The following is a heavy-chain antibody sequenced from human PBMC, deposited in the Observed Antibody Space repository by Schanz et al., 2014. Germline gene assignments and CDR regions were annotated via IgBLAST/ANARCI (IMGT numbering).Heavy chain of an antibody. V-gene: IGHV3-30-3*01. D-gene: IGHD3-9*01. CDR1: GFTFSSYA. J-gene: IGHJ4*02. CDR2: ISNDGSIK. CDR3: AKQIHYDILTVTRN. Sequence: QVQLLQFGGGVVQSGRSLRLSCAASGFTFSSYAMHWVRQAPGKGLEWVALISNDGSIKYYADSVEGRFTISRDNSKNTLYLQMNSLRAEDTAVYYCAKQIHYDILTVTRNWGQGTLVTVSS.